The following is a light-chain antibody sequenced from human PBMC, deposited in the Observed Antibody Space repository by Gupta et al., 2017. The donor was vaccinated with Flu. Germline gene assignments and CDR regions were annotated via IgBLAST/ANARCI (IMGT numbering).Light chain of an antibody. V-gene: IGKV1-39*01. Sequence: PSSLSASVGDRVSISCRASQSITSYLNWYQQRPGKAPTLLIYATSNLQSGVPSRFSGSGSGTDFTLTISRLQPEDFATYYCQQRDSTPSTFGEGTKVEIK. J-gene: IGKJ1*01. CDR3: QQRDSTPST. CDR1: QSITSY. CDR2: ATS.